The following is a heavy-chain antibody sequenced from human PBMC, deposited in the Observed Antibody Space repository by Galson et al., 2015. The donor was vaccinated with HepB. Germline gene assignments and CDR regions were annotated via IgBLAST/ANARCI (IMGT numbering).Heavy chain of an antibody. CDR1: GFTFSSYS. CDR2: ISSSSSTI. V-gene: IGHV3-48*02. J-gene: IGHJ6*02. CDR3: ARDPGLNIVVVPAAIGFFYGMDV. Sequence: LRLSCAASGFTFSSYSMNWVRQAPGKGLEWVSYISSSSSTIYYADSVKGRFTISRDNAKNSLYLQMNSLRDEDTAVYYCARDPGLNIVVVPAAIGFFYGMDVWGQGTTVTVSS. D-gene: IGHD2-2*01.